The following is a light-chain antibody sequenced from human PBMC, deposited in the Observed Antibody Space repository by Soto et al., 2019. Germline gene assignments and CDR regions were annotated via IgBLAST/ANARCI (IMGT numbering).Light chain of an antibody. Sequence: DIRMTQSPSSLSASVGDRVTITCRASQGISNYLAWYQQKPGKVPKLLIFSASTLHSGVPSRFSGSGSGTDFTLTISSLQPEDVATYYCQNCNGAPLFTFGPGTKVEIK. V-gene: IGKV1-27*01. CDR2: SAS. CDR3: QNCNGAPLFT. CDR1: QGISNY. J-gene: IGKJ3*01.